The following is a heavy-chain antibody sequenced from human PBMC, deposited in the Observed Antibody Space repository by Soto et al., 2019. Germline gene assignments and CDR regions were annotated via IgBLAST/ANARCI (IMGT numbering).Heavy chain of an antibody. D-gene: IGHD2-2*01. CDR2: INSDGSST. Sequence: GGSLRLSCAASGFTFSSYWMHWVRQAPGKGLVWVSRINSDGSSTSYADSVKGRFTISRDNAKNTLYLQMNSLRAEDTAVYYCARDRKGSSTSCSDAFEIGGKGKMVT. J-gene: IGHJ3*02. V-gene: IGHV3-74*01. CDR1: GFTFSSYW. CDR3: ARDRKGSSTSCSDAFEI.